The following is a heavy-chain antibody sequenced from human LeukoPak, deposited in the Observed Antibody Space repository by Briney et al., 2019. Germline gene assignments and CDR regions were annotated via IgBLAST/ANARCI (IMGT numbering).Heavy chain of an antibody. CDR3: TRDGKYYYDSSWFDP. Sequence: SETLSPTCSVSGFSISSGYFWAWIRQPPGKGLEYIGIMFHSVPTSYNPSLRSRAPIPANTSKTPFSLTVTSVTPTPPPINSCTRDGKYYYDSSWFDPWGQGTLVTVSS. J-gene: IGHJ5*02. V-gene: IGHV4-38-2*02. CDR2: MFHSVPT. D-gene: IGHD3-22*01. CDR1: GFSISSGYF.